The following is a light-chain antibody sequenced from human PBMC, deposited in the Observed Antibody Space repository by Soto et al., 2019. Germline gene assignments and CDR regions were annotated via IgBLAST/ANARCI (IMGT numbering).Light chain of an antibody. V-gene: IGKV1-5*01. Sequence: DIQMTQSPSTLSASVGDRVTITCRASQSISNWLAWYQQRPGEAPKLLMYDASTLENWVPSRFSGSGSGTEFTLTISGLRPDDFATYYCQQYITYSYTFGQGTKLEIK. CDR2: DAS. CDR1: QSISNW. CDR3: QQYITYSYT. J-gene: IGKJ2*01.